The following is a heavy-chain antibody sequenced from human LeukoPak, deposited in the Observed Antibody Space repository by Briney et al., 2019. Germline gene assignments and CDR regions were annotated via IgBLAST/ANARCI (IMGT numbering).Heavy chain of an antibody. CDR3: ARHSTYYYDSSGYAYFDY. Sequence: PSETLSLTCAVYGGSFSNYYWSWIRQPPGKGLEWIGDIYHTGSTTYNPSLKSRVTISIDTSKKQFSLKLTSVTAADTAVYYCARHSTYYYDSSGYAYFDYWGQGTLVTVSS. CDR2: IYHTGST. V-gene: IGHV4-34*01. CDR1: GGSFSNYY. D-gene: IGHD3-22*01. J-gene: IGHJ4*02.